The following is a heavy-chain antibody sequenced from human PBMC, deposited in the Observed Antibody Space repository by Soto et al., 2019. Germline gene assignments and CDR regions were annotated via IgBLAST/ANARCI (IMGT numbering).Heavy chain of an antibody. J-gene: IGHJ4*02. CDR1: GYTFTSYA. CDR2: INAGNGNT. D-gene: IGHD4-17*01. CDR3: ERDQTDYGDYNGMGY. V-gene: IGHV1-3*01. Sequence: ASVKVSCKASGYTFTSYAMHWVRQAPGQRLEWMGWINAGNGNTKYSQKFQGRVTITRDTSASTAYMELSSLRSEDTAVYYCERDQTDYGDYNGMGYWGQGTLVTVSS.